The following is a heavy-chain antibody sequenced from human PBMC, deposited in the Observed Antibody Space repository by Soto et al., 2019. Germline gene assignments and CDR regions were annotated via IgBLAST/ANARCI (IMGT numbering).Heavy chain of an antibody. J-gene: IGHJ4*02. D-gene: IGHD2-15*01. Sequence: EVQLVESGGGLVQSGGSLRLSCIASGFSLTQYWMSWVRQTPRKGLEWGAKINEDGTKRDYMESVEGRFTISRDNANNSVSLQMNSLRADDTAVYFCTRWDGRCSGGSCFFDSWGQGTLFTVSS. CDR1: GFSLTQYW. CDR3: TRWDGRCSGGSCFFDS. CDR2: INEDGTKR. V-gene: IGHV3-7*01.